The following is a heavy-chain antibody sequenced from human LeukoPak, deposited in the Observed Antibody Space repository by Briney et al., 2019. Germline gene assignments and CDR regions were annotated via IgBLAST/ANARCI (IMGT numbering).Heavy chain of an antibody. D-gene: IGHD5/OR15-5a*01. Sequence: SETLSLTCAVYGGSFSGYYWSWIRQPPGKGLEWIGEINHSGSTNYNPSLKSRVTISVDTSKNQFSLKLRSVTAADTAVYYCARGHLVSNAFDIWGQGTMVTVSA. CDR2: INHSGST. CDR1: GGSFSGYY. J-gene: IGHJ3*02. CDR3: ARGHLVSNAFDI. V-gene: IGHV4-34*01.